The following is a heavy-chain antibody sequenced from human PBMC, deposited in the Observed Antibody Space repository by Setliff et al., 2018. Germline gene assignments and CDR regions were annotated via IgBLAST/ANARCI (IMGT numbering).Heavy chain of an antibody. D-gene: IGHD3-10*01. J-gene: IGHJ4*02. CDR2: IDPDGIGK. V-gene: IGHV3-7*01. Sequence: PGGSLRLSCAASGFTFNKYWMTWVRQAPGKGLEWVANIDPDGIGKYYIDSVRGRFTISRDNAKNTLYLHMNNLRAEDTAVYYCARSFWGSGSYYSYFDRWGQGTLVTVSS. CDR3: ARSFWGSGSYYSYFDR. CDR1: GFTFNKYW.